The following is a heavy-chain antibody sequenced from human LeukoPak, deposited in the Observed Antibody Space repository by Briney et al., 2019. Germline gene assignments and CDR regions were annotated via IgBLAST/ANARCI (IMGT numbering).Heavy chain of an antibody. CDR3: GKDMYYYGSGNLDY. CDR2: ISWDSSTV. J-gene: IGHJ4*02. D-gene: IGHD3-10*01. Sequence: PGRSLRLSCAASGCTFDDYAMHWVRQAPGKGLEWVSSISWDSSTVGYADSVKGRFTISRDKAKKSLYLQMNSLRVDDTALYYCGKDMYYYGSGNLDYWGQGTLVTVSS. CDR1: GCTFDDYA. V-gene: IGHV3-9*01.